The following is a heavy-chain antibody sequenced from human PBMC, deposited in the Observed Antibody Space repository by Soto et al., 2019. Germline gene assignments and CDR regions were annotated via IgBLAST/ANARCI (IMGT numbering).Heavy chain of an antibody. D-gene: IGHD2-15*01. V-gene: IGHV1-8*01. Sequence: QVQLVQSGAEVKKPGASVKVSCKASGYTFTSYDINWVRQATGQVLEWMGWLNPNSGNTGYAQKFQGRGTMTRNTSISRTYMELSRLRSEYQAVYYCARCPYCSGGSCYSPRYYYYGMDVWGQGTTVTVSS. J-gene: IGHJ6*02. CDR3: ARCPYCSGGSCYSPRYYYYGMDV. CDR1: GYTFTSYD. CDR2: LNPNSGNT.